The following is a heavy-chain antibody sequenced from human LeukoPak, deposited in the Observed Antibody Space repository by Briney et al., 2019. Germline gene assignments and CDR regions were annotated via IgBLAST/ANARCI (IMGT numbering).Heavy chain of an antibody. Sequence: PSETLSLTCAVYGGSFSGYDWSWIRQPPGKGLEWIGEINHSGSTNYNPSLKSRVTMSVDTSKNQISLKLSSVTAADTAVYYCARQTVVTYYFDYWDQGTLVTVSS. J-gene: IGHJ4*02. D-gene: IGHD4-23*01. CDR1: GGSFSGYD. CDR3: ARQTVVTYYFDY. CDR2: INHSGST. V-gene: IGHV4-34*01.